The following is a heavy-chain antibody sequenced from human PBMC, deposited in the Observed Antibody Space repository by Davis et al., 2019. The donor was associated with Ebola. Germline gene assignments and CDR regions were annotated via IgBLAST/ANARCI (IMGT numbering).Heavy chain of an antibody. D-gene: IGHD3-3*01. CDR3: ARGAHDFWSGYYYYYGMDV. CDR1: GYTFTSYY. J-gene: IGHJ6*02. V-gene: IGHV1-46*01. CDR2: INPSGGST. Sequence: ASVKVSCKASGYTFTSYYMHWVRQAPGQGLEWMGIINPSGGSTSYAQKFQGRVTMTRDTSTSTVYMELSSLRSEDTAVYYCARGAHDFWSGYYYYYGMDVWGQGTTVTVSS.